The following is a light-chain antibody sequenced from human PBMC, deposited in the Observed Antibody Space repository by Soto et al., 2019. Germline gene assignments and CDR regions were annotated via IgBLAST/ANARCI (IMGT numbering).Light chain of an antibody. CDR3: QQGGNWPLT. CDR1: QSVSRN. J-gene: IGKJ5*01. CDR2: DAS. Sequence: EIVMTQSPATLSVSPGEIATLSCRASQSVSRNLAWYQQKPGQAPRLLIYDASHRATGIPARFSGRGSGTDFTLTISYLEPEDFAIYYCQQGGNWPLTFGQGTRLEIK. V-gene: IGKV3-11*01.